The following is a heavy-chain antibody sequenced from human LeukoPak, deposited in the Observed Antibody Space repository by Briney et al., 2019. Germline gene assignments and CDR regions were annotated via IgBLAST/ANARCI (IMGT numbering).Heavy chain of an antibody. CDR1: GFTFSSYA. Sequence: GGSLRLSCAASGFTFSSYAMSWVRQAPGKGLEWVSSISTSGGNMLYAESVKGRFTISRDNSKNTLYLQMNSLRDEDTALYYCAKDLRLPSAYWGQGTLVTVSS. V-gene: IGHV3-23*01. CDR3: AKDLRLPSAY. D-gene: IGHD5/OR15-5a*01. J-gene: IGHJ4*02. CDR2: ISTSGGNM.